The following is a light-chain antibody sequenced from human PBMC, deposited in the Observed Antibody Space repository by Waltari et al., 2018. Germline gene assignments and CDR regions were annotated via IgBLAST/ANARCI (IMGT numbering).Light chain of an antibody. CDR2: GAS. CDR1: QTIKSSH. CDR3: QQYGSSPYT. Sequence: ESVLTQSPGTLSLSPGERVTLSCRASQTIKSSHLAWYQQKAGQAPRLLIYGASSRATGIPDRFSGGGSGTDFTLTINRLQPEDFAVYHCQQYGSSPYTFGQGTELAIK. J-gene: IGKJ2*01. V-gene: IGKV3-20*01.